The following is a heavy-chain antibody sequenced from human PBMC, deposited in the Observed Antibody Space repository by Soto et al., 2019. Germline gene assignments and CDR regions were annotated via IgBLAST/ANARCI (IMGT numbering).Heavy chain of an antibody. CDR2: IWYDGSNK. Sequence: SLRLSCAASGFTFSSYGMHWVRQAPGKGLEWVAVIWYDGSNKYYADSVKGRFTISRDNSKNTLYLQMNSLRAEDTAVYYCARDRLLGWYAGYYFDYWGQGTLVTVSS. D-gene: IGHD6-19*01. V-gene: IGHV3-33*01. J-gene: IGHJ4*02. CDR3: ARDRLLGWYAGYYFDY. CDR1: GFTFSSYG.